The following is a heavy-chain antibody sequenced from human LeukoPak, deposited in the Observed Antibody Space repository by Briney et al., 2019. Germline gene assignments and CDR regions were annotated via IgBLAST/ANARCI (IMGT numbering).Heavy chain of an antibody. CDR3: ARRKTVAAADHYFDY. V-gene: IGHV4-39*01. D-gene: IGHD6-13*01. CDR2: IYYSGST. Sequence: PSETLSLTCTVSGGSISSSSYYWGWIRQPPGKGLEWIGSIYYSGSTYYNPSLKSRVTISVDTSKNQFSLKLSSVTAADTAVYYCARRKTVAAADHYFDYWGQGTLVTVSS. J-gene: IGHJ4*02. CDR1: GGSISSSSYY.